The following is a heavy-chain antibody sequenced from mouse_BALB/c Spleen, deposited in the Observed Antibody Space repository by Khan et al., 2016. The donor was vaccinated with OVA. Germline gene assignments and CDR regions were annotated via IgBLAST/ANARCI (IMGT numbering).Heavy chain of an antibody. V-gene: IGHV1-7*01. CDR1: GYTFTNYW. D-gene: IGHD2-4*01. J-gene: IGHJ4*01. Sequence: VELVESGAELAKPGASVKMSCKAFGYTFTNYWMHWVKQRPAQGLEWIGYINPSTGNIEYNQKVKDKATLTADKSSSTAYMQLSSLTSEDSAVXYCSWRGMITTSVTYYYAMDYWGQGTSVTVSS. CDR3: SWRGMITTSVTYYYAMDY. CDR2: INPSTGNI.